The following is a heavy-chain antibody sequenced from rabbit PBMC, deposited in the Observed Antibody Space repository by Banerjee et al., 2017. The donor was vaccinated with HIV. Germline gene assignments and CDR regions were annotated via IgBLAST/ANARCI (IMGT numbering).Heavy chain of an antibody. CDR3: ARDRAGDSAFYHTL. Sequence: QEQLVESGGGLVQPGASLTLTCTASGSDISSYNMCWVRQAPGKGLEWVGCIYAGSSGDTHYASWAKGRFTMSKASSTTVTLQMTSLTAADTATYFCARDRAGDSAFYHTLWGPGTLVTV. V-gene: IGHV1S45*01. J-gene: IGHJ4*01. CDR2: IYAGSSGDT. CDR1: GSDISSYN. D-gene: IGHD7-1*01.